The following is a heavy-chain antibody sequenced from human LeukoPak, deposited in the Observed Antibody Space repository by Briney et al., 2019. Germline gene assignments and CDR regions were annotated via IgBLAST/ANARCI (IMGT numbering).Heavy chain of an antibody. J-gene: IGHJ4*02. D-gene: IGHD2-15*01. CDR3: ARGRYCTDGSCYFDY. V-gene: IGHV4-59*12. Sequence: SETLSLTCTVSAGSISNYFWSWIRQPPGKGLEWIGYIYYSGSTNYNPSLKSRVTMSIDTSKNQFSLKLSSVTAADTAVYYCARGRYCTDGSCYFDYWGQGTLVTVSS. CDR1: AGSISNYF. CDR2: IYYSGST.